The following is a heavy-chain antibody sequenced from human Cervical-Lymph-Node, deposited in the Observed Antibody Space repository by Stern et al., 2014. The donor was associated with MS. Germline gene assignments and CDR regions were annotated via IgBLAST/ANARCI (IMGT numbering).Heavy chain of an antibody. V-gene: IGHV1-69*01. D-gene: IGHD2-15*01. CDR2: IIPIFGTA. J-gene: IGHJ6*02. Sequence: QVQLVQSGAEVKKPGSSVKVSCKASGGTFSSYAISWVRQAPGQGLEWMGGIIPIFGTANYAQKFQGRVTITADESTSTAYMELSSLRSEDTAVYYCARSRGCSGGSCYSDYYYGMDVWGQGTTVTVSS. CDR3: ARSRGCSGGSCYSDYYYGMDV. CDR1: GGTFSSYA.